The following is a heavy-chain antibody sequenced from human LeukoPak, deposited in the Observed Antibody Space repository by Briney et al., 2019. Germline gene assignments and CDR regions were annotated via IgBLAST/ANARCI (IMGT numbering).Heavy chain of an antibody. CDR3: ARARLDCSGGSCYPAPSYYYYMDV. D-gene: IGHD2-15*01. CDR1: GYTFTSYY. V-gene: IGHV1-46*01. CDR2: INPSGGST. J-gene: IGHJ6*03. Sequence: ASVKVSCKASGYTFTSYYMHWVRQAPGQGLEWMGIINPSGGSTSYAQKFQGRVTMTRDTSTSTVYMELSSLRSEDKAVYYCARARLDCSGGSCYPAPSYYYYMDVWGKGTTVTVSS.